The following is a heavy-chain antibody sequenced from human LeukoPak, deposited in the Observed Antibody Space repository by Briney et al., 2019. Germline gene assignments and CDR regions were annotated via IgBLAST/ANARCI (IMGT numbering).Heavy chain of an antibody. CDR3: ARGHRTYYYDSSGYYYECYFDY. V-gene: IGHV4-34*01. CDR2: INHSGST. J-gene: IGHJ4*02. Sequence: SGTLSLTCAVYGGSFSGYYWSWIRQPPGKGLEWIGEINHSGSTNYNPSLKSRVTISVDTSKNQFSLKLSSVTAADTAVYYCARGHRTYYYDSSGYYYECYFDYWGQGTLVTVSS. CDR1: GGSFSGYY. D-gene: IGHD3-22*01.